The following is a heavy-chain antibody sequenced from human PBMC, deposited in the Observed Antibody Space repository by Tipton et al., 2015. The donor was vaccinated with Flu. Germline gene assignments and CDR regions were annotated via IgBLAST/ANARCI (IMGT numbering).Heavy chain of an antibody. V-gene: IGHV4-4*07. CDR1: RGSISTDY. Sequence: TLSLTCTVSRGSISTDYYNWIRQPAGKGLEWIGRIFSSGKSNYNPSLRSRVTMSIDTSKSQFSLKLSSVTAADPAIYYCARSLYDTTGYFLFHSWGQGTLVTVSS. D-gene: IGHD3-22*01. CDR2: IFSSGKS. CDR3: ARSLYDTTGYFLFHS. J-gene: IGHJ4*02.